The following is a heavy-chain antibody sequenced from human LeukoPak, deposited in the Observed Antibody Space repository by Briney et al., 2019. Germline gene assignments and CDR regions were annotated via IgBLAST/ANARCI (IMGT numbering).Heavy chain of an antibody. D-gene: IGHD3-10*01. CDR2: IKEDGSEK. CDR3: ARLLLSRTFDY. CDR1: GFTPSSYW. V-gene: IGHV3-7*01. Sequence: GGSLRLSCAASGFTPSSYWMSWVRQAPGKGLEWVANIKEDGSEKYYVDSLKGRFTISRDNAKNSLFLQMNSLRAEDTAVYYCARLLLSRTFDYWGQGDLVTVSS. J-gene: IGHJ4*02.